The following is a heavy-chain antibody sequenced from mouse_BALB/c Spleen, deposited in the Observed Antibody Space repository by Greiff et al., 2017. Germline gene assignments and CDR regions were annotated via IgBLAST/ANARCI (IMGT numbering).Heavy chain of an antibody. J-gene: IGHJ2*01. D-gene: IGHD1-2*01. CDR2: ISSGGST. CDR3: AREGTSTTATA. V-gene: IGHV5-6-5*01. Sequence: EVQLVESGGGLVKPGGSLKLSCAASGFTFSSYAMSWVRQTPEKRLEWVASISSGGSTYYPDRVKGRFTLSRNNARNILYLQMSSLRSEDTAMYYCAREGTSTTATAWGQGTTLTVSS. CDR1: GFTFSSYA.